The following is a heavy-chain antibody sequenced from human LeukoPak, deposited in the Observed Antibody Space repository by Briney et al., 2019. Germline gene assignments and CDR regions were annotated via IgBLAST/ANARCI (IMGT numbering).Heavy chain of an antibody. CDR1: GFTFSSYA. Sequence: GKSLRLSCAASGFTFSSYAMSWVRQAPGKGLEWVSYISSTSSIISYADSVKGRFTISRDNAKNSLYLQMNSLRDEDTAVYYCVRESSYAFNIWGQGTMVTVSS. CDR2: ISSTSSII. V-gene: IGHV3-48*02. CDR3: VRESSYAFNI. J-gene: IGHJ3*02.